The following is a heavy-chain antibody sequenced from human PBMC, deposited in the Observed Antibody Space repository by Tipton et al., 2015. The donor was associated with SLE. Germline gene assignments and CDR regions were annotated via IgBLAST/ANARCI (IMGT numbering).Heavy chain of an antibody. CDR2: IYCSGST. CDR1: GGSISSYY. V-gene: IGHV4-59*01. D-gene: IGHD6-19*01. Sequence: LRLSCTVSGGSISSYYWSWIRQPPGKGLEWIGYIYCSGSTNYNPSLKSRVTISVDTSKNQFSLKLSSVTAADTAVYYCARRYIKQWLAGAFDIWGQGTMVTVSS. J-gene: IGHJ3*02. CDR3: ARRYIKQWLAGAFDI.